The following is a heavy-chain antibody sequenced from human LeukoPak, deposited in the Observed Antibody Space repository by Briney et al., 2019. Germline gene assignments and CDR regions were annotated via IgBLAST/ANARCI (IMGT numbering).Heavy chain of an antibody. D-gene: IGHD6-13*01. V-gene: IGHV3-15*01. CDR1: GFSISNYW. Sequence: PGGSLRLSCAASGFSISNYWMSWVRQAPGKGLEWVGRIKKKTEGGTTDYAAPVKGRFTISRDDSKNTLYVEMNSLNTEDTAVYYCATSGSSSSWFGGWGQGTLVTVSS. CDR2: IKKKTEGGTT. J-gene: IGHJ4*02. CDR3: ATSGSSSSWFGG.